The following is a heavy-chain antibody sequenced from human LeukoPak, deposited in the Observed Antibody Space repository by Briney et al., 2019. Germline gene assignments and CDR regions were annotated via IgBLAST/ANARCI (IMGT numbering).Heavy chain of an antibody. CDR1: GYTFTGYY. Sequence: ASVKVSCKASGYTFTGYYIHWVRQAPGQGLEWMGIINPSGGSTSYAQKFQGRVTMTRDTSTSTVYMELSSLRSEDTAVYYCARDRRDGYGYWGQGTLVTVSS. J-gene: IGHJ4*02. D-gene: IGHD5-24*01. CDR3: ARDRRDGYGY. V-gene: IGHV1-46*01. CDR2: INPSGGST.